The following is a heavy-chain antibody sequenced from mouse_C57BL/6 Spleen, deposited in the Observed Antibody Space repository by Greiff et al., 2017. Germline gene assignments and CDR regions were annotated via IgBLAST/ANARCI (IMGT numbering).Heavy chain of an antibody. CDR2: ISSGSSTI. CDR1: GFTFSDYG. D-gene: IGHD4-1*01. Sequence: EVKLVASGGGLVKPGGSLKLSCAASGFTFSDYGMHWVRQAPEKGLEWVAYISSGSSTIYYADTVKGRFTISRDNAKNTLFLQMTSLRSEDTAMYYCARTGTDYFDYWGQGTTLTVSS. CDR3: ARTGTDYFDY. V-gene: IGHV5-17*01. J-gene: IGHJ2*01.